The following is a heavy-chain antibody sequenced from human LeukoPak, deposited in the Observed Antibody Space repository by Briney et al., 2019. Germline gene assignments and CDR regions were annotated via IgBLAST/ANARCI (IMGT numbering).Heavy chain of an antibody. V-gene: IGHV4-59*12. J-gene: IGHJ3*02. CDR2: MSYRGST. Sequence: KASETLFLTCTVSGGSISSYSWNWIRQPPGRGLEWIGYMSYRGSTNFNPSLRSRVTMSLDTSKNHFSLKLSSVTAADTAVYYCARDLVGYCSTTGCYGAAFDIWGQGTMIIVS. CDR3: ARDLVGYCSTTGCYGAAFDI. CDR1: GGSISSYS. D-gene: IGHD2-2*03.